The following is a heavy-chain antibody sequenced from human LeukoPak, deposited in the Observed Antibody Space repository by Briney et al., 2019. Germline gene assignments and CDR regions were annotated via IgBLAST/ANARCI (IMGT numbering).Heavy chain of an antibody. J-gene: IGHJ4*02. V-gene: IGHV4-34*01. CDR1: GASLGSYY. D-gene: IGHD6-13*01. CDR3: ASNDRPIIGPYSSS. Sequence: PSETLSLTCAVYGASLGSYYWSWIRQPPGKGLEWIGEINHSGSTNYNPSLKSRVTISVDTSKQQFSLKLTPVTAADTAVYYCASNDRPIIGPYSSSWGQGTLVSVSS. CDR2: INHSGST.